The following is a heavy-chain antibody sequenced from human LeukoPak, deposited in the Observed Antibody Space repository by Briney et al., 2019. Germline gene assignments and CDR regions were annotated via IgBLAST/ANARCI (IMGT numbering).Heavy chain of an antibody. J-gene: IGHJ1*01. CDR3: ASYSSGYYYGTETAEYFQH. CDR1: GGSISSGGYS. V-gene: IGHV4-30-2*01. Sequence: TSQTLSLTCAVSGGSISSGGYSWSWIRQPPGKGLERIGYIYHSGSTYYNPSLKSRVTISVDRSKNQFSLKLSSVTAADTAVYYCASYSSGYYYGTETAEYFQHWGQGTLVTVSS. CDR2: IYHSGST. D-gene: IGHD3-22*01.